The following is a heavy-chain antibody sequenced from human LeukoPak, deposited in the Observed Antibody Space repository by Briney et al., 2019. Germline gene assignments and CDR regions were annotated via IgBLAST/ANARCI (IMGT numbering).Heavy chain of an antibody. CDR1: GGSFSGYY. J-gene: IGHJ5*02. Sequence: PSETLSLTCAVYGGSFSGYYWSWIRQPPGKGLEWIGSIYYGGTTYYSPSLKSRVTISIDTSKNQFFLDLSSVTAADTAIYYCARSWFDPWGQGILVTVSS. CDR3: ARSWFDP. V-gene: IGHV4-34*01. CDR2: IYYGGTT.